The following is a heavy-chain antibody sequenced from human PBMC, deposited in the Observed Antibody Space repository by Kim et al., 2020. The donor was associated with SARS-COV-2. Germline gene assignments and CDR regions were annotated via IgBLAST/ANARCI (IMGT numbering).Heavy chain of an antibody. CDR1: GYTFTSYG. CDR3: AREVWELLLHTRAFDI. D-gene: IGHD1-26*01. V-gene: IGHV1-18*01. CDR2: ISAYNGNT. Sequence: ASVKVSCKASGYTFTSYGISWVRQAPGQGLEWMGWISAYNGNTNYAQKLQGRVTMTTDTSTSTAYMELRSLRSDDTAVYYCAREVWELLLHTRAFDIWGQGTMVTVSS. J-gene: IGHJ3*02.